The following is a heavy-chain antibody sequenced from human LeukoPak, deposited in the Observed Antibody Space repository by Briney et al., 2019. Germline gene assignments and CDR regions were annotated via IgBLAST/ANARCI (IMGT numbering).Heavy chain of an antibody. D-gene: IGHD6-13*01. CDR1: GYTFTSYD. J-gene: IGHJ6*03. CDR2: MNPNSGNT. V-gene: IGHV1-8*01. Sequence: GASVKVSCKASGYTFTSYDINWVRQATGQGLEWMGWMNPNSGNTVYAQKFQGRVTMTRNTYIGTAYMELSSMRSEDTAVYYCARGRVGIAAAGTRRRYYYYMDVWGKGTTVTVSS. CDR3: ARGRVGIAAAGTRRRYYYYMDV.